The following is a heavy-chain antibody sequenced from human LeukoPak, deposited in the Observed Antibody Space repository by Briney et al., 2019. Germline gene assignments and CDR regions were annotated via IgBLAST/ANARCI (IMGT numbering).Heavy chain of an antibody. CDR1: GYTFSSYD. CDR2: MNPNSGNT. D-gene: IGHD5-12*01. CDR3: ASDSGYAQ. Sequence: ASVKVSCKASGYTFSSYDVNWVRQATGQGLEWMGWMNPNSGNTGYAQKFQGRVTISRNTSITTAYMELSGLTSEDTAVYYCASDSGYAQWGQGTLVTVSS. V-gene: IGHV1-8*03. J-gene: IGHJ4*02.